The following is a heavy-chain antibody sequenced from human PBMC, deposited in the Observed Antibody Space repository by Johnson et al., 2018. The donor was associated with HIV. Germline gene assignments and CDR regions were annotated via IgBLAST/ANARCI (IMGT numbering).Heavy chain of an antibody. V-gene: IGHV3-66*01. J-gene: IGHJ3*02. Sequence: VQLVESGGGVVQPGGSLRLSCAEYGFTVSSSSMSWVRQAPGKGLEWVSVIYSRGGSYYVDSVRGRFTISRDNSKRKLYLQMDRLTAEDTAVYYCATYNFWSSYAFDSWGQGTMVTVSS. D-gene: IGHD3-3*01. CDR1: GFTVSSSS. CDR2: IYSRGGS. CDR3: ATYNFWSSYAFDS.